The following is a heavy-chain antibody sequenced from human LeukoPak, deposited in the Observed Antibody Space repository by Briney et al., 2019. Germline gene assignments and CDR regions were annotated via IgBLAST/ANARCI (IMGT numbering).Heavy chain of an antibody. CDR1: GYTFTGYY. V-gene: IGHV1-2*02. CDR2: INPNSGGT. D-gene: IGHD2-2*01. J-gene: IGHJ4*02. CDR3: ARAYQPYRELYY. Sequence: SVKVSCKASGYTFTGYYMHWVRQAPGQGLEWMGWINPNSGGTNYAQKFQGRVTMTRDTSISTAYMELSRLRSDDTAVYYCARAYQPYRELYYWGQGTLVTVSS.